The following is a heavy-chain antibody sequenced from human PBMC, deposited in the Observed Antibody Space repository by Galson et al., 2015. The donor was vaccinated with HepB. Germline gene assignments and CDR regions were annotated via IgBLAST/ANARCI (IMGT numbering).Heavy chain of an antibody. Sequence: SLRLSCAASGFTFSSYGMHWVRQAPGKGLEWVAVISYDGSNKYYADSVKGRFTISRDNSKNTLYLQMNSLRAEDTAVYYCAKDFLWFGELLQGPFDYWGQGTLVTVSS. CDR3: AKDFLWFGELLQGPFDY. V-gene: IGHV3-30*18. CDR2: ISYDGSNK. J-gene: IGHJ4*02. D-gene: IGHD3-10*01. CDR1: GFTFSSYG.